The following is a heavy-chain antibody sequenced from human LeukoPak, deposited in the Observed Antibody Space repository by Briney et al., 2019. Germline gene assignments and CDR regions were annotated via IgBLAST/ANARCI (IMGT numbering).Heavy chain of an antibody. Sequence: GGSLRLSCAASGFTFNSYGMHWVRQAPGKGLEWVAVIVHDGNNKYYADSVKGRFTISRDNVKNSLYLQMNSLRAEDTAVYYCARDDYDSSTPYYFDYWGQGILVTVSS. J-gene: IGHJ4*02. V-gene: IGHV3-30*03. CDR1: GFTFNSYG. CDR3: ARDDYDSSTPYYFDY. CDR2: IVHDGNNK. D-gene: IGHD3-22*01.